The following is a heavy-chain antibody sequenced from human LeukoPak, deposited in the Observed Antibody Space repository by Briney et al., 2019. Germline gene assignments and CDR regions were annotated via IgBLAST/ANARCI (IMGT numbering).Heavy chain of an antibody. CDR3: ARRVRSGYYYMDV. CDR1: GGSISSHY. V-gene: IGHV4-59*11. CDR2: IYYSGST. Sequence: SETLSLTCTVSGGSISSHYWSWIRQPPGKGLEWIWYIYYSGSTNYNPSLKSRVTISVDTSKNQFSLKLSSVTAADTAVYYCARRVRSGYYYMDVWGKGTTVTVSS. J-gene: IGHJ6*03. D-gene: IGHD3-16*01.